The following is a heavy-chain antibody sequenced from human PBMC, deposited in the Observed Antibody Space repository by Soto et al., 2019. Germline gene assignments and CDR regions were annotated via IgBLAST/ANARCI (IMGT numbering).Heavy chain of an antibody. Sequence: EVQLVESGGGLVQPGGSLRLSCAASGFTVSGHYMNWVRQAPGRGLEWVSVIYGGGTTYYANSVTGRFTISRDNSRNTGSLQIRSRRAEGAAVYYCARDREISDYRSAGALGLWGQGTLVSVSS. CDR1: GFTVSGHY. J-gene: IGHJ4*02. V-gene: IGHV3-66*01. CDR3: ARDREISDYRSAGALGL. CDR2: IYGGGTT. D-gene: IGHD6-25*01.